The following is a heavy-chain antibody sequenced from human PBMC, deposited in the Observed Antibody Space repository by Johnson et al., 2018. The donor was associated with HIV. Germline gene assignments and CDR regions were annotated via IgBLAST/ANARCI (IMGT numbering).Heavy chain of an antibody. V-gene: IGHV3-74*01. D-gene: IGHD3-16*01. CDR3: AKDKFMFLGNPVDACDV. Sequence: VQLVESGGGLVQPGGSLRLSCAASGFTFSRYWMHWVRQAPGKGLVWVSRINTDGSSTSYADSVKGRFTISRDNAKNTLYLQMNSLRAEDTAVYYCAKDKFMFLGNPVDACDVWGQGTMVTFSS. J-gene: IGHJ3*01. CDR2: INTDGSST. CDR1: GFTFSRYW.